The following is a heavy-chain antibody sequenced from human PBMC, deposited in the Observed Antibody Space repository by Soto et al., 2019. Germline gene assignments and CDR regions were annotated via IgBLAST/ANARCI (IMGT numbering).Heavy chain of an antibody. V-gene: IGHV4-59*01. CDR3: ARDRTVAARHFDY. Sequence: QVQLQESGPGLVRPSETLSLTCSVSGGSIKNYYWNWIRQAPGKGLEWIGYIYYSGSTNYHPSLRGRVTISVDTSKNQFSLKLTSVTAADTAVYYCARDRTVAARHFDYWGQGTQVTVSS. D-gene: IGHD6-6*01. CDR2: IYYSGST. J-gene: IGHJ4*02. CDR1: GGSIKNYY.